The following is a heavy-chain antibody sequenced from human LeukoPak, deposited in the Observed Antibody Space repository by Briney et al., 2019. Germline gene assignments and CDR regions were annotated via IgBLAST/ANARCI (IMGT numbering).Heavy chain of an antibody. Sequence: GGSLRPSCAASGFTFSSYAMSWVRQAPGKGLEWVSAISGSGGSTYYADSVKGRFTISRGNAKNSLYLQMNSLRAEDTAVYYCARDSAAAGTGYWGQGTLVTVSS. CDR1: GFTFSSYA. CDR3: ARDSAAAGTGY. J-gene: IGHJ4*02. CDR2: ISGSGGST. D-gene: IGHD6-13*01. V-gene: IGHV3-23*01.